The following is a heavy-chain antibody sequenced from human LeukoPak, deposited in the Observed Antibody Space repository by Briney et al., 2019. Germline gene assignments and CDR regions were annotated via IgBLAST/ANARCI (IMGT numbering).Heavy chain of an antibody. CDR3: ARGFLHFDS. V-gene: IGHV3-33*01. D-gene: IGHD3-3*01. CDR1: GFTFSSFG. J-gene: IGHJ4*02. CDR2: IWFDGSDT. Sequence: GRSQRLSCVASGFTFSSFGMHWVRQAPGKGLEWVALIWFDGSDTYYADSVKGRFTISRDDSKNTVYLQMNSLRAEDTALYYCARGFLHFDSWGQGTLVSVSS.